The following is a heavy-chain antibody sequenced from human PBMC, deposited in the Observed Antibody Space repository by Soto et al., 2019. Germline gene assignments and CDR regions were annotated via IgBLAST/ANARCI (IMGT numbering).Heavy chain of an antibody. D-gene: IGHD2-2*01. V-gene: IGHV3-7*05. CDR1: GFTFSSYW. CDR2: IKQDGSEK. Sequence: EVQLVESGGGLVQPGGSLRLSCAASGFTFSSYWMSWVRQAPGKGLEWVANIKQDGSEKYHVDSVKGRVTISRDNAKNSLYLQMNSLRAEDTAVYYCARDKTSCYSTWFCGMDVWGQGTTVTVSS. J-gene: IGHJ6*02. CDR3: ARDKTSCYSTWFCGMDV.